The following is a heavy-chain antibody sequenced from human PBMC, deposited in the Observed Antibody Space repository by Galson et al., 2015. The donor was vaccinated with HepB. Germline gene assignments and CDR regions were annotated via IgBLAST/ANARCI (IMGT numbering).Heavy chain of an antibody. D-gene: IGHD2-2*01. CDR2: IIPLFGTP. Sequence: SVKVSCKASGGSSNNYAINWVRQAPGKGLEWTGGIIPLFGTPNYAQKFQDRVTITADESTNIVYLELSSLRSDDTALYYCARNHSTNGYFDYWGQGSLVTVSS. V-gene: IGHV1-69*13. CDR1: GGSSNNYA. J-gene: IGHJ4*02. CDR3: ARNHSTNGYFDY.